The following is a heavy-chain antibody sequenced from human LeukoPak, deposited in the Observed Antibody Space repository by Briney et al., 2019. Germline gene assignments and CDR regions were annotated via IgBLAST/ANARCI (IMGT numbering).Heavy chain of an antibody. Sequence: PAGSLSLSCSASGFTISSYYRNWLRQAPGKGLEWVAFIRYDGSDKYYADSVNDRFTIFIANTTNTLYLQMMSLGAADTAVYYCKKGHGSLGTYPNAFDFWGQGTLVTVSS. J-gene: IGHJ3*01. D-gene: IGHD1-14*01. CDR1: GFTISSYY. CDR2: IRYDGSDK. V-gene: IGHV3-30*02. CDR3: KKGHGSLGTYPNAFDF.